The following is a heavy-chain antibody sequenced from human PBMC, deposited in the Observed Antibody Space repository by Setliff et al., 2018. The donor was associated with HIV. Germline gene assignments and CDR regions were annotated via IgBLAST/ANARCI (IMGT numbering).Heavy chain of an antibody. CDR1: GASISGYY. V-gene: IGHV4-59*01. D-gene: IGHD5-18*01. CDR3: ARGSRGYSYAYYYYMDV. CDR2: IHGDGTT. Sequence: KSSETLSLTCTVSGASISGYYWSWIRQTPGKGLEWIGSIHGDGTTNHNPSLKSRVTISVDTSKNQFSLKLSSVTAADTAVYYCARGSRGYSYAYYYYMDVWGKGTTVTVSS. J-gene: IGHJ6*03.